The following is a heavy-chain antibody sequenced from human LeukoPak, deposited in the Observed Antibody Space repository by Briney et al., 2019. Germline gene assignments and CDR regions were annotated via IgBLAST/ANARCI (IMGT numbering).Heavy chain of an antibody. CDR2: ISGSGGST. CDR3: ARPAGGYDFWSGYFSDY. Sequence: GGSLRLSCAASGFTFSSYAMSWVRQAPGKGLEWVSAISGSGGSTYYADSVKGRFTISRDNSKNTLYLQMNSLRAEDTAVYYCARPAGGYDFWSGYFSDYWGQGTLVTVSS. J-gene: IGHJ4*02. V-gene: IGHV3-23*01. CDR1: GFTFSSYA. D-gene: IGHD3-3*01.